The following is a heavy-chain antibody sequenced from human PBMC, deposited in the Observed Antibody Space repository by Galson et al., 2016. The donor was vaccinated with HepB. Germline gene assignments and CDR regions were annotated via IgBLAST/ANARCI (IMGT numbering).Heavy chain of an antibody. D-gene: IGHD1-26*01. CDR3: TRGAKGILGAADY. J-gene: IGHJ4*02. Sequence: ETLSLTCAVSGYSISSGYYWGWIRQPPGKGLEWIGSIYHSGSTYYNPSLKSRVTISVDTSQNQFSLKMSSVTAADTALYYCTRGAKGILGAADYWGQGTLVTVSS. CDR2: IYHSGST. CDR1: GYSISSGYY. V-gene: IGHV4-38-2*01.